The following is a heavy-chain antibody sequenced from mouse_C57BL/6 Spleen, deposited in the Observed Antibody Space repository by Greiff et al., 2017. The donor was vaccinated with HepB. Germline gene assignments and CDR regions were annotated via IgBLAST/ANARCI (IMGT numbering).Heavy chain of an antibody. CDR3: ARGGQLRSWFAY. CDR2: IYPGSGST. CDR1: GYTFTSYW. D-gene: IGHD3-2*02. Sequence: QVQLQQSGAELVKPGASVTMSCKASGYTFTSYWITWVKQRPGQGLEWIGDIYPGSGSTNYTEKFKSKATLPVDTSSSTAYMQLSSLTSEDSAVYYCARGGQLRSWFAYWGQGTLVTVSA. J-gene: IGHJ3*01. V-gene: IGHV1-55*01.